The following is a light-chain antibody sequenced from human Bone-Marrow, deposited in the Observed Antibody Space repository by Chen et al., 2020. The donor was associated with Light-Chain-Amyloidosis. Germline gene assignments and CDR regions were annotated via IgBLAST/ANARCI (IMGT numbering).Light chain of an antibody. CDR2: DAS. CDR1: QDITNY. Sequence: DIQMTQSPSSLSASVGDRVTITCQASQDITNYLNWYQQNPGKAPKLLIYDASKLETGVPSRFSGSGSGTDFTFSISSLQPEDIATYYCQQYDHLPPSFGQGTKLEIK. CDR3: QQYDHLPPS. J-gene: IGKJ2*01. V-gene: IGKV1-33*01.